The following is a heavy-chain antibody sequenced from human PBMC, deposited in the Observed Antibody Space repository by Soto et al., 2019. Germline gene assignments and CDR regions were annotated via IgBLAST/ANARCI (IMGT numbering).Heavy chain of an antibody. J-gene: IGHJ4*02. V-gene: IGHV3-33*01. CDR3: ARDQGGQSGNFIFDN. CDR1: GFTFSDYV. CDR2: IWYRGRDI. D-gene: IGHD1-26*01. Sequence: SLRLSCAASGFTFSDYVVHWVLQAPGKGLEWVAVIWYRGRDIFYADSXXGRFTISRDNSKNTLYLQLNSLRAEDTAVYYCARDQGGQSGNFIFDNWGQGTLVTVSS.